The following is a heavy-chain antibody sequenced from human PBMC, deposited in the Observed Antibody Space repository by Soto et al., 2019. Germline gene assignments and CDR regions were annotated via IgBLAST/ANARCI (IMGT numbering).Heavy chain of an antibody. D-gene: IGHD2-21*01. V-gene: IGHV3-21*01. CDR1: GFSFSSHS. CDR3: ARDRALWTSGEARVAFDI. CDR2: ISSSSSYI. Sequence: GSLRLICAASGFSFSSHSINRVGPAPGKGLEWVSSISSSSSYIYYADSVKGRFTISRDNAKNSLYLQMNSLRAEDTAVYYCARDRALWTSGEARVAFDIWGQGTMVTF. J-gene: IGHJ3*02.